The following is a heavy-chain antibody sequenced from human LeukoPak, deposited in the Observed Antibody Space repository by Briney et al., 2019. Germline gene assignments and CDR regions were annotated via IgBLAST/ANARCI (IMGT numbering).Heavy chain of an antibody. CDR2: IYYSGST. CDR3: ARLEMATINFDY. V-gene: IGHV4-39*01. J-gene: IGHJ4*02. Sequence: SETLSLTCTVSGGSISSSSYYWGWIRQPPGKGLEWIGSIYYSGSTYYNPSLKSRVTISVDTSKNQFSLKLSSVTAADTAVYCCARLEMATINFDYWGQGTLVTVSS. D-gene: IGHD5-24*01. CDR1: GGSISSSSYY.